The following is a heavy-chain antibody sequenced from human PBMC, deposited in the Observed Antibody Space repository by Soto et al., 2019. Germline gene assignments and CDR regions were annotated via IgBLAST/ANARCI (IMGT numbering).Heavy chain of an antibody. Sequence: EVQLVESGGGLIQPGGSLRLSCAASGFTVSSNYMSWVRQAPGKGLEWVSVIYSGGSTYYADSVKGRFTISRDNSKNTVHLQMNSLRAEDTAVYYCAREWELPYYYGMDVWGQGTTVTVSS. CDR2: IYSGGST. V-gene: IGHV3-53*01. J-gene: IGHJ6*02. CDR1: GFTVSSNY. D-gene: IGHD1-26*01. CDR3: AREWELPYYYGMDV.